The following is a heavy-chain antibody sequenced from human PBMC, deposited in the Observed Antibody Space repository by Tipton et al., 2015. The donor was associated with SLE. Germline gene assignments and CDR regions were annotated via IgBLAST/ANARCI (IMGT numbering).Heavy chain of an antibody. CDR2: INPNSGDT. Sequence: QLVQSGAEVKKPGASVKVSCKASGYTFTGYYIHWVRQAPGQGLEWMGRINPNSGDTDYAQKFQGRVTMTRDTSISTAYMELSRLRSDDTAMYYCARGRRGDFWSGYYTGNFDYWGQGTLVTVSS. J-gene: IGHJ4*02. V-gene: IGHV1-2*06. CDR1: GYTFTGYY. CDR3: ARGRRGDFWSGYYTGNFDY. D-gene: IGHD3-3*01.